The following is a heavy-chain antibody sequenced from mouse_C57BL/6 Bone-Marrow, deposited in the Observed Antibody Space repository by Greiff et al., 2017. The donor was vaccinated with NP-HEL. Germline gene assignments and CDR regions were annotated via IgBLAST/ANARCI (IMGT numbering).Heavy chain of an antibody. CDR2: IDPSDSYT. J-gene: IGHJ2*01. V-gene: IGHV1-69*01. CDR3: ARGYDGHDY. D-gene: IGHD2-14*01. Sequence: QVQLQQPGAELVMPGASVKLSCKASGYTFTSYWMHWVKQRPGQGLEWIGEIDPSDSYTNYNQKFKGKSTLTVDKSSSTAYMQLSSLTSEDSAVYDCARGYDGHDYWGQGTTLTVSS. CDR1: GYTFTSYW.